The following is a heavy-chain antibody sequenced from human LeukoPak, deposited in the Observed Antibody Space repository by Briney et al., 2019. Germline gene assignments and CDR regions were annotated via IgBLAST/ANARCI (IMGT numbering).Heavy chain of an antibody. D-gene: IGHD4-17*01. CDR2: ISGSSDQT. CDR3: AKDSPVYGDYIGY. J-gene: IGHJ4*02. V-gene: IGHV3-23*01. CDR1: GFTFSSYA. Sequence: GGSLRLSCAASGFTFSSYAMSWVRQAPGKGLEWVSTISGSSDQTYNSDSVKGRFSISRDNSKNTLYLQMNSLRAEDTAVYYCAKDSPVYGDYIGYWGQGTLFTVSS.